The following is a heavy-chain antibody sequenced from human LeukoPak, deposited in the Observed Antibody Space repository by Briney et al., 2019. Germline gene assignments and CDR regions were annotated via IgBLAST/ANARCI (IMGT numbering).Heavy chain of an antibody. CDR2: IYYSGST. Sequence: SEALSLTCTASGGSISSYYWSWIRQPPGKGLEWIGYIYYSGSTNYNPSLKSRVTISVDTSKNQVSLKVSSVTAADTAVYYCARQPTSSGRRSFYYYMDVWGKGTTVTVSS. CDR1: GGSISSYY. V-gene: IGHV4-59*08. J-gene: IGHJ6*03. D-gene: IGHD2-15*01. CDR3: ARQPTSSGRRSFYYYMDV.